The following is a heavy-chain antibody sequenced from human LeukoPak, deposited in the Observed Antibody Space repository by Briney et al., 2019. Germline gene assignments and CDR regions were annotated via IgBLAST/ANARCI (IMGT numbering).Heavy chain of an antibody. Sequence: SETLSLTCSVSGDSISIYYWSWIRQPPGKGLEWIGYIDHTGSTNYNPSLNSRVTMSRDTAKNHFSLRLSSVTAADTAVYYCARGHRGVSIDYWGQGTLVTVSS. CDR3: ARGHRGVSIDY. CDR2: IDHTGST. V-gene: IGHV4-59*08. CDR1: GDSISIYY. J-gene: IGHJ4*02. D-gene: IGHD3-10*01.